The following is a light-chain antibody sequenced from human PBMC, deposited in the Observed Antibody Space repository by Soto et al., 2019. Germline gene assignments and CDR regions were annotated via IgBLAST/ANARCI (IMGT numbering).Light chain of an antibody. CDR3: RWYGSLPYT. J-gene: IGKJ2*01. V-gene: IGKV3-20*01. CDR2: DAS. Sequence: VLPQSPGTLSVSPGERATLSCRASQSVGSNYLAWVQQRPGQAPRLLIYDASSRATGIPDRFSGSGSGTEFTLTIRRLEPEDFAVYYCRWYGSLPYTFGQGTKLETK. CDR1: QSVGSNY.